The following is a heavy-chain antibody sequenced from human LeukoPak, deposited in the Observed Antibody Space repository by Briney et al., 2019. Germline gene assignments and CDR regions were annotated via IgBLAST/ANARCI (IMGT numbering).Heavy chain of an antibody. CDR2: ICYTGST. CDR3: ARDDGYYGSGRSNWYFDL. CDR1: GGSINSYY. J-gene: IGHJ2*01. V-gene: IGHV4-59*01. D-gene: IGHD3-10*01. Sequence: SETLSLTCTVSGGSINSYYWSWIRRPPGKGLEWIGYICYTGSTNYNPPLKSRVTISVDTSKNQFSLKLSSVTAADTAVYYCARDDGYYGSGRSNWYFDLWGRGTLVTVSS.